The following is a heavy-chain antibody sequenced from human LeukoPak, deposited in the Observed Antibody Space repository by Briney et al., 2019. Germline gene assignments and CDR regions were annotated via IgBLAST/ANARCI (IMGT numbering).Heavy chain of an antibody. D-gene: IGHD3-22*01. CDR1: GFTFSSYG. Sequence: GRSLRLSCAASGFTFSSYGMHWVRQAPGKGLEWVAVISYDGSNKYYADSVKGRFTISRDNSKNTLSLQMNSLRAEDTAVYYCAKDLYYYDSSGYLGVWGQGTLVTVSS. J-gene: IGHJ4*02. CDR3: AKDLYYYDSSGYLGV. CDR2: ISYDGSNK. V-gene: IGHV3-30*18.